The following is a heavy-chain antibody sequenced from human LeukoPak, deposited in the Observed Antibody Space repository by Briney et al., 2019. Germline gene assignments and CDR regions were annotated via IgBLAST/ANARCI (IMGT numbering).Heavy chain of an antibody. CDR3: AREGSTSYYYYYYMDV. D-gene: IGHD2-2*01. J-gene: IGHJ6*03. V-gene: IGHV1-2*02. CDR1: GYTFTGYY. Sequence: ASVKVSCKASGYTFTGYYMHWVRQAPGQGLEWMGWINPNSGGTNYAQKFQGRVTMTRDTSISTAYMELSRLRSDDTAVYYCAREGSTSYYYYYYMDVWGKGTTVTVSS. CDR2: INPNSGGT.